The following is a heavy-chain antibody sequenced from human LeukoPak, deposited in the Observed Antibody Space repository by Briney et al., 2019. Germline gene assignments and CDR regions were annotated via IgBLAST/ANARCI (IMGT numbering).Heavy chain of an antibody. CDR1: GGSIRSSYYY. V-gene: IGHV4-39*01. J-gene: IGHJ5*02. CDR2: IYDSGST. Sequence: ASETLSLTCTVSGGSIRSSYYYWGWIRQPPGKGLEWIGSIYDSGSTYYNPSLKSRVTISVDTSKNQFSLKLNSVTAADTAVYYCAKKHSSGWYAGWFDPWGQGTLVTVSS. D-gene: IGHD6-19*01. CDR3: AKKHSSGWYAGWFDP.